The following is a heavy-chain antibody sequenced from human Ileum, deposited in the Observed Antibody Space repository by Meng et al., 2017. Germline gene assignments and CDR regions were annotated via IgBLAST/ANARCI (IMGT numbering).Heavy chain of an antibody. J-gene: IGHJ4*02. D-gene: IGHD2-2*01. Sequence: QVHLVQSGAEVKRPGASVKVSCQASGDTFGGYYVNWVRQAPGQGLEYMGRIMPDSGYSTYVQRFQDRVTMTTDTSINTVYMEVTGLTSDDTAVYYCVSHQRGFDIDTAPSWGQGTLVTVSS. CDR3: VSHQRGFDIDTAPS. CDR1: GDTFGGYY. CDR2: IMPDSGYS. V-gene: IGHV1-2*06.